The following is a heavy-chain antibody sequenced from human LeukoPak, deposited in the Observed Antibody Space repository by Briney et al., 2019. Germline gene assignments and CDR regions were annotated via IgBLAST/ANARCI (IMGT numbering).Heavy chain of an antibody. D-gene: IGHD4-17*01. Sequence: SETLSLTCTVSGGSISSYYWSWIRQPPGKGLEWVGYIYYSGSTNYNPSLKSGVTISVDTSKNQFSLKLSSVTAADTAVYYCARARARATVTTSLFDYWGQGTLVTVSS. J-gene: IGHJ4*02. CDR3: ARARARATVTTSLFDY. V-gene: IGHV4-59*01. CDR1: GGSISSYY. CDR2: IYYSGST.